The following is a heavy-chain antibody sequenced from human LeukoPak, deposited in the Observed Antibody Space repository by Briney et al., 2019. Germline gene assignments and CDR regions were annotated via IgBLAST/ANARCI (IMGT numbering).Heavy chain of an antibody. J-gene: IGHJ5*02. Sequence: GESLKISCKGSGYSFTSYWIGWVRQMPGKGLEWMGIIYPGDSDTGYSPSFQGQVTISADKSISTAYLQWSSLKASDTAMYYCARTFNDFWSGYESGWFDPWGQGTLVTVSS. CDR1: GYSFTSYW. V-gene: IGHV5-51*01. CDR2: IYPGDSDT. D-gene: IGHD3-3*01. CDR3: ARTFNDFWSGYESGWFDP.